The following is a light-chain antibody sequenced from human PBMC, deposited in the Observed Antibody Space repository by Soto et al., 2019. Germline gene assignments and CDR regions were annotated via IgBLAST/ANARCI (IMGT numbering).Light chain of an antibody. V-gene: IGKV1-39*01. J-gene: IGKJ2*01. CDR2: AAS. CDR1: KSISSY. CDR3: QQSYSIPFT. Sequence: DIQMTQSPSSLSASVGDRVTITCRASKSISSYLNWYQQKPRKAPELLIYAASSLQSGVPSRFSGSGSGTDFTLTISSLQPEDFATYYCQQSYSIPFTFGQGTSLEIK.